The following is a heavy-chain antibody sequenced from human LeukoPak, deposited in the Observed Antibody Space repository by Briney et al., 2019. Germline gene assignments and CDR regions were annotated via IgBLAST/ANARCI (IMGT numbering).Heavy chain of an antibody. J-gene: IGHJ3*02. D-gene: IGHD2-21*02. V-gene: IGHV1-46*01. CDR1: GYTFTSYY. Sequence: GASVKVSCKASGYTFTSYYMHWVRQAPGQGLEWMGIINPSGGSTSYAQKFQGRVTMTRDTSTSTVYMELSSLRSEDTAVYYCARGAGHIVVVTAPPDAFDIWGQGTMVTVSS. CDR2: INPSGGST. CDR3: ARGAGHIVVVTAPPDAFDI.